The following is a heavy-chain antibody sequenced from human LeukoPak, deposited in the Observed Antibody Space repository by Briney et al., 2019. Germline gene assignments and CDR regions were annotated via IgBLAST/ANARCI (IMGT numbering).Heavy chain of an antibody. CDR3: ARGYYGPPGAFDI. CDR1: GFTFSSYA. V-gene: IGHV3-30-3*01. J-gene: IGHJ3*02. CDR2: ISYDGSNK. Sequence: PEGSLRLSCAASGFTFSSYAMHWVRQAPGKGLEWVAVISYDGSNKYYADSVKGRFTISRDNSKNTLYLQMNSLRAEDTAVYYCARGYYGPPGAFDIWGQGTMVTVSS. D-gene: IGHD3-16*01.